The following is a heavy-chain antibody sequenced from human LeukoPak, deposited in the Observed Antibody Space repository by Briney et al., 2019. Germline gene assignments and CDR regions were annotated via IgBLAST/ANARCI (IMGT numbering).Heavy chain of an antibody. Sequence: PSETLSLTCTVSGGSISSYYWSWIRQPAGKGLEWIGRIYTSGSTNYNPSLKSRVTISVDKSKNQFSLKLSSVTAADTAVYYCARDEQYYYDSSGYYTYYFDYWGQGTLVTVSS. D-gene: IGHD3-22*01. CDR3: ARDEQYYYDSSGYYTYYFDY. CDR2: IYTSGST. V-gene: IGHV4-4*07. J-gene: IGHJ4*02. CDR1: GGSISSYY.